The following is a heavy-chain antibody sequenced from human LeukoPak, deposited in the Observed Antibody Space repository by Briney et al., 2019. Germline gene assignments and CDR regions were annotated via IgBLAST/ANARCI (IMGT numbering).Heavy chain of an antibody. J-gene: IGHJ4*02. CDR1: GVTISGYW. CDR3: ARGGGDS. CDR2: MTQDGGGK. V-gene: IGHV3-7*01. D-gene: IGHD3-10*01. Sequence: GGSLRLSCAASGVTISGYWMSWVRQAPGKGLEWVAMMTQDGGGKYYVDSVKGRFTISGDNVKNSLYLQMNSLRVEDTAVYYCARGGGDSWGQGTLVTVSS.